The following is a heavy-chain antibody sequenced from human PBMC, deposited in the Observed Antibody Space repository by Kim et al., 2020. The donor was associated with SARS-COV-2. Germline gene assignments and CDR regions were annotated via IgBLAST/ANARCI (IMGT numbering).Heavy chain of an antibody. CDR1: GYTFTTYA. CDR2: INAGNGNT. Sequence: ASVKVSCKASGYTFTTYAMHWVRQAPGQRLEWMGWINAGNGNTKYSQKFQGRVTITRDTSASTAYMELSRLGSEDTAVYYCARDTCSGGSCYSGYFYYWG. J-gene: IGHJ4*03. CDR3: ARDTCSGGSCYSGYFYY. V-gene: IGHV1-3*01. D-gene: IGHD2-15*01.